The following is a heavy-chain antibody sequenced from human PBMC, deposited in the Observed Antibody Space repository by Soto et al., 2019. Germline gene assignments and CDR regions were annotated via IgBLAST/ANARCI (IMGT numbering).Heavy chain of an antibody. CDR3: AMDYGDRPENFKH. CDR1: GYTFTSYG. J-gene: IGHJ1*01. D-gene: IGHD4-17*01. CDR2: ISPLKGRT. Sequence: QVQLVQSGPDLKRPGASMKVSCKASGYTFTSYGISWVRQAPGQGLEWMAWISPLKGRTQYSQKAQGRVTLSTDTSSNTAYMEMTTLRVDDTAVYYCAMDYGDRPENFKHWGPGTLVTVS. V-gene: IGHV1-18*04.